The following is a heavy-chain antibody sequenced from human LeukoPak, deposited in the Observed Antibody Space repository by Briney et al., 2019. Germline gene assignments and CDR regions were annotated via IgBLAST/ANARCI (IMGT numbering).Heavy chain of an antibody. J-gene: IGHJ4*02. CDR2: INPNSGGT. CDR3: ATLGLNIVGSTTDFDY. CDR1: GYTFTDYY. Sequence: ASVKVSCKASGYTFTDYYMHWVRQAPGQGLEWMAWINPNSGGTSYAQKFLDRVTMTRDTSISTAYMELSRLTSDDTAVYYCATLGLNIVGSTTDFDYWGQGTLVTVSS. V-gene: IGHV1-2*02. D-gene: IGHD1-26*01.